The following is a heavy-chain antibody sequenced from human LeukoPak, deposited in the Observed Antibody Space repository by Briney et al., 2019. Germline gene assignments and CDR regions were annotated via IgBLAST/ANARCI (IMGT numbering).Heavy chain of an antibody. J-gene: IGHJ4*02. D-gene: IGHD3-3*01. Sequence: ASVKVSRKASGYTFTGYYMHWVRQAPGQGLEWMGIINPSGGSTSYAQKFQGRVTMTRDTSTSTVYMELSSLRSEDTAVYYCAREGRITIFGVVTPNFDYWGQGTLVTVSS. CDR2: INPSGGST. CDR3: AREGRITIFGVVTPNFDY. CDR1: GYTFTGYY. V-gene: IGHV1-46*01.